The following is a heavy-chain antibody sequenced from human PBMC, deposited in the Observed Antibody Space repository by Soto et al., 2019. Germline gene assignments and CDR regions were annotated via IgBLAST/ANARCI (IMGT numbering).Heavy chain of an antibody. J-gene: IGHJ4*02. Sequence: EVVLLQSGGDLVQPGGSLRLSCAASGFTFSDYAMTWVRQAPGKGLEWVSDISDGDGDTHYADSVRGRFVISRDNSKNTLFLEMNSLRAADAAVYYCAKGRTDFDIWGQGSLVTVSS. CDR1: GFTFSDYA. CDR2: ISDGDGDT. V-gene: IGHV3-23*01. CDR3: AKGRTDFDI.